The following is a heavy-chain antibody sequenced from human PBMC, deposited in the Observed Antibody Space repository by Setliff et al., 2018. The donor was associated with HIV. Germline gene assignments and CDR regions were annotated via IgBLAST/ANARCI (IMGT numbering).Heavy chain of an antibody. V-gene: IGHV4-59*11. Sequence: PSETLSLTCTVSGGSISSHYWSWIRQPPGKGLEWIGSVYYSGSTNYNPSLKSRITISLDTSKSQFSLKLGSVTAADTAVYSCSRAMVVVAAPLDAFDIWGQGTMVTVSS. CDR2: VYYSGST. CDR1: GGSISSHY. J-gene: IGHJ3*02. D-gene: IGHD2-15*01. CDR3: SRAMVVVAAPLDAFDI.